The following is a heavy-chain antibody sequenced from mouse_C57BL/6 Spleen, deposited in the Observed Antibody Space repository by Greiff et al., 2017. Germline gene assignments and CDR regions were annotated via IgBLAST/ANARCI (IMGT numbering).Heavy chain of an antibody. CDR1: GYTFTSYG. Sequence: QVQLKQSGAELARPGASVKLSCKASGYTFTSYGISWVKQRTGQGLEWIGEIYPRSGNTYYNEKFKGKATLTADKSSSTAYMELRSLPSEDSAVYFCARGKDYYGSSLSYYFDYWGQGTTLTVSS. CDR2: IYPRSGNT. V-gene: IGHV1-81*01. D-gene: IGHD1-1*01. CDR3: ARGKDYYGSSLSYYFDY. J-gene: IGHJ2*01.